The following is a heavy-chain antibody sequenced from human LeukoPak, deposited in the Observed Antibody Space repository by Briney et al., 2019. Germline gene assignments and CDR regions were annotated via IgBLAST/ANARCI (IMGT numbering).Heavy chain of an antibody. V-gene: IGHV1-2*02. J-gene: IGHJ6*02. CDR1: GYNFLIYG. D-gene: IGHD6-19*01. CDR2: INPNSGDT. Sequence: ASVKVSCKASGYNFLIYGMSWVRQAPGQGLEWMGWINPNSGDTNYAQKFQSGVTMTRDTSITTAYMELSSLRSEDTAVYYCARDELAVAGVYYYGMDVWGQGTTVTVSS. CDR3: ARDELAVAGVYYYGMDV.